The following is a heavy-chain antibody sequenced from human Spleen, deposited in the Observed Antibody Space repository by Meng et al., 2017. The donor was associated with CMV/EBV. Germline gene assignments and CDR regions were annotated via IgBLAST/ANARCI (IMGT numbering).Heavy chain of an antibody. D-gene: IGHD4-17*01. J-gene: IGHJ5*02. CDR2: IYYSGST. CDR1: GGSVSSGSYY. V-gene: IGHV4-61*01. CDR3: ARVDYGGFDP. Sequence: CTGSGGSVSSGSYYWSWIRQPPGKGLEWIGNIYYSGSTNYNPSLKSRVTISVDTSKNQFSLKLSSVTAADTAVYYCARVDYGGFDPWGQGTLVTVSS.